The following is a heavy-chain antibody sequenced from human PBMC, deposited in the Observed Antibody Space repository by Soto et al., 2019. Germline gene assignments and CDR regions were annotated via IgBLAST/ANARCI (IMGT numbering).Heavy chain of an antibody. CDR2: ISGSSSYI. CDR3: ARSSRDYYDSSGYSFGY. Sequence: EVQLVESGGGLVKPGGSLRLSCAASGFTFSTCTMNWVRQAPGKGLEWVSSISGSSSYIYYADSLKGRFTISRDNAKNSLYLQMNTLRAEDTAAYYCARSSRDYYDSSGYSFGYWGQGTLVTVSS. CDR1: GFTFSTCT. D-gene: IGHD3-22*01. J-gene: IGHJ4*02. V-gene: IGHV3-21*01.